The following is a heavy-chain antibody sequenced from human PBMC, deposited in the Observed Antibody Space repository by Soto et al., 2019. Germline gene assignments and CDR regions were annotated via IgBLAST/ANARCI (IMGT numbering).Heavy chain of an antibody. Sequence: ASVKVSCKASGYTFTSYAMHWVRQAPGQRLEWMGRINAGNGNTKYSQKFQGRVTITRDTSASTAYMELSSLRSEDTAVYYCARKIGTTEYYYYGMDVWGQGTTVTVSS. CDR1: GYTFTSYA. J-gene: IGHJ6*02. V-gene: IGHV1-3*01. CDR3: ARKIGTTEYYYYGMDV. D-gene: IGHD1-7*01. CDR2: INAGNGNT.